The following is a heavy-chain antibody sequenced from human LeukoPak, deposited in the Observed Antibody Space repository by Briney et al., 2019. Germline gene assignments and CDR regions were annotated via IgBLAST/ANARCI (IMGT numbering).Heavy chain of an antibody. V-gene: IGHV3-64*01. D-gene: IGHD2-15*01. J-gene: IGHJ4*02. Sequence: GGSLRLPCAASGFTFNTYAMRWVRQAPGKGLEFVSSISSSGGNTYYANSVKGRFTISRDDSKNTLYLQMGSLRPEDMAVYYCARASGRGLYYFDYWGQGTLVTVSS. CDR3: ARASGRGLYYFDY. CDR1: GFTFNTYA. CDR2: ISSSGGNT.